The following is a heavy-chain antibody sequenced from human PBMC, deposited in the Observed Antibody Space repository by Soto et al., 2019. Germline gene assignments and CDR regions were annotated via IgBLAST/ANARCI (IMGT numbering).Heavy chain of an antibody. J-gene: IGHJ4*02. CDR2: MNPNSGNT. V-gene: IGHV1-8*01. D-gene: IGHD3-10*01. CDR1: GYTFTSYD. CDR3: ARGIWFGELLYS. Sequence: ASVKVSCKASGYTFTSYDINWARQATGQGLEWMGWMNPNSGNTGYAQKFQGRVTMTRNTSISTAYMELSSLRSEDTAVYYCARGIWFGELLYSWGQGTLVTVSS.